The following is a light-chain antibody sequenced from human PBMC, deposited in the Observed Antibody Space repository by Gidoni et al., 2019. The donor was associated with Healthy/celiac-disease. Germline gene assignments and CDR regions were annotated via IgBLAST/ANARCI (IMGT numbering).Light chain of an antibody. Sequence: DIQMTQSPSSVSASVGDIVTITCRASQGISSCLDWYQQKPGKAPKLMIYAAYSLQSEVPSRFSGSGSGTDFTLTISSLQPEDFATYYCQQANSFPRTFXXXTKLEIK. J-gene: IGKJ2*01. CDR1: QGISSC. V-gene: IGKV1-12*01. CDR2: AAY. CDR3: QQANSFPRT.